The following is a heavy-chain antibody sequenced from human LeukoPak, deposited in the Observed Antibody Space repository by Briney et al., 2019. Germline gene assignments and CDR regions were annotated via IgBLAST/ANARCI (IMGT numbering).Heavy chain of an antibody. J-gene: IGHJ4*02. CDR1: GGSISSDSHY. D-gene: IGHD5-24*01. Sequence: PSQTLPLTCSVSGGSISSDSHYWTWIRQPAGEGLEWIGRVHTSGSTDYKSSLNSRVTTSVHTSRNQFSLKLSSVTAADTAVYYCATQGRNYPYYFDFWGQGILVTVSS. CDR3: ATQGRNYPYYFDF. V-gene: IGHV4-61*02. CDR2: VHTSGST.